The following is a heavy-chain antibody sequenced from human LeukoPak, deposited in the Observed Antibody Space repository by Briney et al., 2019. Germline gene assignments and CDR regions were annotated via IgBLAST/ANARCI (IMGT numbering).Heavy chain of an antibody. J-gene: IGHJ4*02. Sequence: PGGSLRLSCAVSGFTFSSYWMHWVRHPPGKGLVWVSRINTDGSSTTYADSVRGLFTISRDNAKNTLYLQMNRLRAEDTAVYYCARGRYCSGSSCCFDYWGQGTLVTVSS. CDR2: INTDGSST. V-gene: IGHV3-74*01. CDR1: GFTFSSYW. D-gene: IGHD2-15*01. CDR3: ARGRYCSGSSCCFDY.